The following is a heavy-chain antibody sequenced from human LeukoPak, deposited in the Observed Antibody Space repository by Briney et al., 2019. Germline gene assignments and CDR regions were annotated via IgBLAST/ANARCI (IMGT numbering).Heavy chain of an antibody. V-gene: IGHV4-59*12. CDR2: IYYSGST. Sequence: SETLSLTCTVSGGSISSYYWSWIRQPPGKGPEWIGYIYYSGSTNYNPSLKRRVTISVDTSKNQFSLKLSSVTAADTAVYYCAREISGSYPGVYYYGLDVWGQGTTVTVSS. CDR1: GGSISSYY. D-gene: IGHD1-26*01. J-gene: IGHJ6*02. CDR3: AREISGSYPGVYYYGLDV.